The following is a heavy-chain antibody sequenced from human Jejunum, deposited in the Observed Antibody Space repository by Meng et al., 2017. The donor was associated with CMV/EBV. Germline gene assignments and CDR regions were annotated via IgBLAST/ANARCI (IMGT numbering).Heavy chain of an antibody. V-gene: IGHV3-74*01. CDR1: GFTLTNYW. Sequence: VRLGGSGGGLVRPGESLRLSCAASGFTLTNYWMHWVRQVPGKGLVWVSRINADASITSYADSVKGRFIISRDNAKNTLYLQMNSLSVEDTAVYYCTRVLTGSSGQFDNWGQGALVTVSS. J-gene: IGHJ4*02. CDR3: TRVLTGSSGQFDN. CDR2: INADASIT. D-gene: IGHD3-9*01.